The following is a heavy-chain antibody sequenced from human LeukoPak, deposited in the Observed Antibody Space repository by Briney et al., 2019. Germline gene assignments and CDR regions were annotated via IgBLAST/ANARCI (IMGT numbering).Heavy chain of an antibody. Sequence: SETLSLTCTVSGGSISSSSYYWGWIRQPPGKGLEWIGSIYYSGSTYYNPSLKSRVTISVDTSKNQFSLKLSSVTAADTAVYYCATLNGLEGLFGYLVHMDVWGKGTTVTVSS. J-gene: IGHJ6*03. CDR3: ATLNGLEGLFGYLVHMDV. D-gene: IGHD2-21*01. CDR2: IYYSGST. V-gene: IGHV4-39*01. CDR1: GGSISSSSYY.